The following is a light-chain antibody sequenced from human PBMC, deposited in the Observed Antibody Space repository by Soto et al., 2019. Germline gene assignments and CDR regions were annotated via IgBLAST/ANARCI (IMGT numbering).Light chain of an antibody. Sequence: QSALTQPASVSGSPGQSISISCTGTISDIGRYNYVSWYQNHPGKAPKLMSFEVSNRPSGVSNRFSGSKSGNTASLTISGLQAEDEADYYCSSHTSHHEELFGGGTKLTVL. CDR1: ISDIGRYNY. V-gene: IGLV2-14*01. J-gene: IGLJ2*01. CDR3: SSHTSHHEEL. CDR2: EVS.